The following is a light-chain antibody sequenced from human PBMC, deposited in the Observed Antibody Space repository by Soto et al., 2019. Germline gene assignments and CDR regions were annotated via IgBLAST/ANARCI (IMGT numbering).Light chain of an antibody. CDR3: QSYDSSLIVSKV. V-gene: IGLV1-40*01. Sequence: QSVLTQPLSVSGAPGQRVTISCSGSSSNLGAGYDVQWYRQFPGTAPKLLIYANSVRPSGVPDRFSGSKSGTSASLAITGLQAEDEADYYCQSYDSSLIVSKVFGTGTKVNV. CDR1: SSNLGAGYD. CDR2: ANS. J-gene: IGLJ1*01.